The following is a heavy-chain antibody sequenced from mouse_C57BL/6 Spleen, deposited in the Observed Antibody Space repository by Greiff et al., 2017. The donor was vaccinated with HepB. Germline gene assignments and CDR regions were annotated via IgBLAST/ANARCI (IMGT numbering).Heavy chain of an antibody. CDR2: IRSKSNNYAT. CDR3: VRHGYDYDRGYAMDY. CDR1: GFSFNTYA. V-gene: IGHV10-1*01. D-gene: IGHD2-4*01. Sequence: EVMLVESGGGLVQPKGSLKLSCAASGFSFNTYAMNWVRQAPGKGLEWVARIRSKSNNYATYYADSVKDRFTISRDDSESMLYLQMNNLKTEDTAMYYCVRHGYDYDRGYAMDYWGQGTSVTVSS. J-gene: IGHJ4*01.